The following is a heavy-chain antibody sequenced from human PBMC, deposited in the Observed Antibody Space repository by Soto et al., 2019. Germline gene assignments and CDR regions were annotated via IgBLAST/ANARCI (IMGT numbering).Heavy chain of an antibody. CDR3: ARDRRQGDGYNENAFDI. J-gene: IGHJ3*02. CDR2: IYHSGSP. V-gene: IGHV4-4*02. D-gene: IGHD5-12*01. CDR1: GGSISSSNS. Sequence: TSETLSLTCAVSGGSISSSNSWSWVRQPPGKGPEWIGEIYHSGSPNYNPSLKRRVTISVDKSKNQFSLKLSSVTAADTAVYYCARDRRQGDGYNENAFDIWGQGTMVTVSS.